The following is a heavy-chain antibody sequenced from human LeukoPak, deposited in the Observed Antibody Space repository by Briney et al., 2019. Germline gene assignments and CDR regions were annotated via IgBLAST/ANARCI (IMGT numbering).Heavy chain of an antibody. CDR1: GYTFTSYS. CDR3: ARDTYADLPRDWFDP. CDR2: ISAYNGNT. Sequence: ASVKVSCKPSGYTFTSYSISWGRHAPGQGLERMGWISAYNGNTNYTQKLQGRVTTTTDTSTSTAYMELRSLRSDDTAVYYCARDTYADLPRDWFDPWGQGTLVTVSS. D-gene: IGHD4-17*01. V-gene: IGHV1-18*01. J-gene: IGHJ5*02.